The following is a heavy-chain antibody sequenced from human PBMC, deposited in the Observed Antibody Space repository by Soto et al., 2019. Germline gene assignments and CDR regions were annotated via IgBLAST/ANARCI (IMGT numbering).Heavy chain of an antibody. D-gene: IGHD3-22*01. V-gene: IGHV3-30*03. CDR1: GFTFSDYA. J-gene: IGHJ4*02. CDR2: VSHDGRNT. Sequence: SLRLSCAASGFTFSDYAMHWVRQAPGKGLEWVAVVSHDGRNTHYADSVKGRFTISRDSSKNTVSLEMTSLRAEDTAVYFCARQANHYDSSGPTRFFDYWGQGALVTVSS. CDR3: ARQANHYDSSGPTRFFDY.